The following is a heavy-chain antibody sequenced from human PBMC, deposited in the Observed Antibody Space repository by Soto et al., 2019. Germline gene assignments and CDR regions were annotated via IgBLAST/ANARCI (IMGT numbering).Heavy chain of an antibody. CDR2: INSDGTNT. CDR3: ARGEMATIWPLAY. Sequence: EVQLVESGGGLVQPGGSLRLSCAASGFTFSAYWMHWVRQAPGEGLVCVSRINSDGTNTNYADSVKGRFTISRDNAENTLYLQMNSLRAEDTAVYYCARGEMATIWPLAYWGQGALVTVSS. CDR1: GFTFSAYW. V-gene: IGHV3-74*01. J-gene: IGHJ4*02. D-gene: IGHD5-12*01.